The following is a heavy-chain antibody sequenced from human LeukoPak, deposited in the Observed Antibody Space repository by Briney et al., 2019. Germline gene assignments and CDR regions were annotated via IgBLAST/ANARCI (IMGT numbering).Heavy chain of an antibody. V-gene: IGHV3-23*01. Sequence: GGSLRLSCAASGFTFSSYAMSWVRQAPGKGLEWVSVISSSGSSTYYADSVKGRFTISRDYSKNTLYLQMNSLRAEDTAVYYCAKRYSGTSVALDYWGQGTLVTVSS. D-gene: IGHD6-13*01. J-gene: IGHJ4*02. CDR2: ISSSGSST. CDR1: GFTFSSYA. CDR3: AKRYSGTSVALDY.